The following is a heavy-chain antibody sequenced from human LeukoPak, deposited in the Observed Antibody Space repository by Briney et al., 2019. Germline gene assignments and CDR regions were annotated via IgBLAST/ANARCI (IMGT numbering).Heavy chain of an antibody. CDR3: ARHGYYYYMDV. CDR2: IYTSGST. V-gene: IGHV4-4*09. CDR1: GGSIFSYY. J-gene: IGHJ6*03. Sequence: PSETLSLTCTVSGGSIFSYYWSWFRQPPGKRLEWIGYIYTSGSTNYDPSLKSRVTISIDTSKKQFSLKLSSVTAADTAVYYCARHGYYYYMDVWGKGTTVTVSS.